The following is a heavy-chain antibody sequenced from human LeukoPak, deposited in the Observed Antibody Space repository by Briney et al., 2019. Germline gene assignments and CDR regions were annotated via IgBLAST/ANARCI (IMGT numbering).Heavy chain of an antibody. CDR1: GFTFSTYA. J-gene: IGHJ4*02. V-gene: IGHV3-30-3*01. CDR3: ARALDEGARFDY. Sequence: GRTLRLSCTASGFTFSTYAMHWVRQAPGKGLEWVAVISYDGSNKYYTDSVKGRFTISRDNSKNTLYLQMNSLRAEDTAVYYCARALDEGARFDYWGQGTLVTVSS. CDR2: ISYDGSNK.